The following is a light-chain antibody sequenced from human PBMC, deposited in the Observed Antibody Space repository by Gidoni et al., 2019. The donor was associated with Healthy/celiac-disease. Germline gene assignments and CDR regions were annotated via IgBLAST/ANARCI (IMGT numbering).Light chain of an antibody. CDR2: GAS. V-gene: IGKV3-20*01. Sequence: ETGLTQSPGTLSLSPGERATLHCRASQSVSSSYLAWYQQKPGQAPRLLIYGASSRATGIPDRFSGSGSGTDFTLTISRLEPEDFAVYYCQQYGSSLAITFGQGTRLEIK. CDR1: QSVSSSY. J-gene: IGKJ5*01. CDR3: QQYGSSLAIT.